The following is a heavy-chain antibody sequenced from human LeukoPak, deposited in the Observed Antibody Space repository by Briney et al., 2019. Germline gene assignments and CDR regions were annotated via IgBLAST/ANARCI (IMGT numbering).Heavy chain of an antibody. CDR2: IYYSGST. CDR3: ASTYDSSGDLLGY. Sequence: SSETLSLTCTVSGGSISSGDYYWRWIRQPPGKALEWIGYIYYSGSTYYNPSLKSRVTISVDTSKNQFSLKLSSVTAADAAVYYCASTYDSSGDLLGYWGQGTLVTVSS. D-gene: IGHD3-22*01. V-gene: IGHV4-30-4*08. J-gene: IGHJ4*02. CDR1: GGSISSGDYY.